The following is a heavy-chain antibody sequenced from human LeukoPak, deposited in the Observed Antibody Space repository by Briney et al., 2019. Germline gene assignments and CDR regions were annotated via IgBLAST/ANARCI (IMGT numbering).Heavy chain of an antibody. D-gene: IGHD3-10*01. J-gene: IGHJ4*02. Sequence: GSLRLSSPAPGFTPSRYWMHWVRPAPGEGLVWVSRIVEHGTTIDYADSVRDRFTISRDNAKNTSYLHMNSLRAEDTAMYYCAREVEGSGSHWGQGSLVTVSS. V-gene: IGHV3-74*01. CDR3: AREVEGSGSH. CDR2: IVEHGTTI. CDR1: GFTPSRYW.